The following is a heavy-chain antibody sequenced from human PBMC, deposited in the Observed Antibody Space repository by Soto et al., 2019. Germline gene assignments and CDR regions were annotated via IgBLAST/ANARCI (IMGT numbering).Heavy chain of an antibody. V-gene: IGHV1-46*01. Sequence: ASVKVSCKASGYTFSRYYMHWVRQAPGQGLEWMGIINPSGGNTKYSQKFQGRVTITRDTSASTAYMELSSLRSEDTAVYYCARADILTGSLDYWGQGTLVTVSS. CDR1: GYTFSRYY. D-gene: IGHD3-9*01. CDR3: ARADILTGSLDY. J-gene: IGHJ4*02. CDR2: INPSGGNT.